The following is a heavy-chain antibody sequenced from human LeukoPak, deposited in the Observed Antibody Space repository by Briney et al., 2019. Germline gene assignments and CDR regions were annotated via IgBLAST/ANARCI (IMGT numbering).Heavy chain of an antibody. CDR3: AKDLVRMRGYYDSSLGAFDI. J-gene: IGHJ3*02. V-gene: IGHV3-33*06. D-gene: IGHD3-22*01. CDR2: IWYDGSNK. CDR1: GFTFSSYG. Sequence: PGGSLRLSCAASGFTFSSYGMHWVRQAPGHGLEWVAVIWYDGSNKYYADSVKGRFTISRDNSKNTLYLQMNSLRAEDTAVYYCAKDLVRMRGYYDSSLGAFDIWGQGTMVTVSS.